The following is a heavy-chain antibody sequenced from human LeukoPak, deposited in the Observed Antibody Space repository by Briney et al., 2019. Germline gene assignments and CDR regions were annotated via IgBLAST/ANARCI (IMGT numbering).Heavy chain of an antibody. D-gene: IGHD2-2*01. CDR3: ARDSPHYCNNTICSPK. CDR2: IKQDGSEK. J-gene: IGHJ4*02. CDR1: GFTFSNYW. V-gene: IGHV3-7*01. Sequence: PGGSLRLSCAASGFTFSNYWMTWVRQAPGKGLEWVANIKQDGSEKYYVDSVKGRFTISRDNAKNSPYLQMNSLRAEDTAVYYCARDSPHYCNNTICSPKWGQGTLVTVSS.